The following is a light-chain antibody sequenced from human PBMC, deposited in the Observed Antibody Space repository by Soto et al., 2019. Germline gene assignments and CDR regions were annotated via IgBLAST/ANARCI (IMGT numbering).Light chain of an antibody. CDR3: SSYTNSNTLV. CDR1: SSDVGSYNS. CDR2: DVS. V-gene: IGLV2-14*01. Sequence: ALTQPASVSGSPGQSITISCTGTSSDVGSYNSVSWYQQHPGKAPKLMIYDVSNRPSGVSNRFSGSKSGNTASLTISGLQVEDEADYYCSSYTNSNTLVFGTGTKVTVL. J-gene: IGLJ1*01.